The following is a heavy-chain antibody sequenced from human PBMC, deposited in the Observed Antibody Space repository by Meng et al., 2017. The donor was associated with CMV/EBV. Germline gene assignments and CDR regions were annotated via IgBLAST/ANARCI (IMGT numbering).Heavy chain of an antibody. V-gene: IGHV3-49*04. CDR1: GFTFGDYA. D-gene: IGHD6-6*01. CDR3: TREQLVRI. Sequence: GESLKISCTASGFTFGDYAMSWVRQAPGKGLERVGFIRSKAYGGTTEYAASVKGRFTISRDDSKSIAYLQMNSLKTEDTAVYYCTREQLVRIWGQGTLVTVSS. CDR2: IRSKAYGGTT. J-gene: IGHJ4*02.